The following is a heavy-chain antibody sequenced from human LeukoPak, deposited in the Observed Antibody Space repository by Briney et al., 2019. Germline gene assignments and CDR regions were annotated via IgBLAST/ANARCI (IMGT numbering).Heavy chain of an antibody. V-gene: IGHV1-18*01. CDR1: GYTFTSYG. Sequence: ASVKVSCKASGYTFTSYGISWVRQAPGQGLEWMGWISAYNGNTNYAQKFQGRVTITADKSTSTAYMELSSLRSEDTAVYYCASRATRNYFDYWGQGTLVTVSS. CDR3: ASRATRNYFDY. D-gene: IGHD1-26*01. CDR2: ISAYNGNT. J-gene: IGHJ4*02.